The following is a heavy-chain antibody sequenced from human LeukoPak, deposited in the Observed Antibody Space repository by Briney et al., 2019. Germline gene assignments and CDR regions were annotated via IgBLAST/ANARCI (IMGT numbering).Heavy chain of an antibody. J-gene: IGHJ4*02. CDR3: ARGRSEDIVVVVVATDFDY. CDR2: INHSGST. V-gene: IGHV4-34*01. D-gene: IGHD2-15*01. Sequence: PSETLSLTCAVYGGSSIGYYWSWIPQPPGKGLGWIGEINHSGSTNYNPSLKSRVTISVDTSKNKFSLKLSSVGAADTAAYYCARGRSEDIVVVVVATDFDYWGQGTLVTVSS. CDR1: GGSSIGYY.